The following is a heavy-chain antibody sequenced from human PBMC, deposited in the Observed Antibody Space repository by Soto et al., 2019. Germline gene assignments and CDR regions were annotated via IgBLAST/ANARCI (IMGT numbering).Heavy chain of an antibody. Sequence: PSETLSLTCTVSGGSISDYYVSWIRQPPGKGLEWIGYIYYSGSTNYNPSLKSRVTISVDTSKNQVSLKLTSVTTADTAVYYCARGPGIAAAGSPSDPWGQGTLVTVSS. V-gene: IGHV4-59*01. CDR3: ARGPGIAAAGSPSDP. D-gene: IGHD6-13*01. CDR2: IYYSGST. J-gene: IGHJ5*02. CDR1: GGSISDYY.